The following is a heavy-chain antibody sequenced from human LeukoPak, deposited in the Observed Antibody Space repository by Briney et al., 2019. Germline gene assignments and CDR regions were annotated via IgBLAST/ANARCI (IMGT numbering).Heavy chain of an antibody. D-gene: IGHD2-8*01. V-gene: IGHV4-30-2*01. J-gene: IGHJ2*01. CDR1: GGSISSGGYY. CDR2: IYHSGST. Sequence: PSQTLSLTCTVSGGSISSGGYYWSWIRQPPGKGLEWIGYIYHSGSTYYNPSLKSRVTISVDRSKNQFSLKLSSVTAADTAVYYCARDVWNWYFDLWGRGTLVTVSS. CDR3: ARDVWNWYFDL.